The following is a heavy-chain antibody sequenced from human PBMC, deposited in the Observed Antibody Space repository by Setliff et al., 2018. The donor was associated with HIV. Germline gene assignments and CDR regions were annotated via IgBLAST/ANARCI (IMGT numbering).Heavy chain of an antibody. J-gene: IGHJ6*03. CDR3: ARVSITYWYSIPTFYYYYMDV. D-gene: IGHD2-15*01. Sequence: TLSLTCTVSGDSISSGDYYWSWIRQPPGKGLEWIGNIYYSGSTYYNPSLKSRVTISVDTSKNQFSLKLRSVTAADTAMYYCARVSITYWYSIPTFYYYYMDVWGKGTKVTVSS. CDR2: IYYSGST. CDR1: GDSISSGDYY. V-gene: IGHV4-30-4*08.